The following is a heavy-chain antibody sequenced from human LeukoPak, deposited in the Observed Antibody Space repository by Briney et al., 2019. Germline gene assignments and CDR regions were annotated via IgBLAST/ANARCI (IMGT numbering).Heavy chain of an antibody. CDR1: GFTFSSYS. D-gene: IGHD3-22*01. V-gene: IGHV3-21*01. CDR3: AREDSGPFDSSGYGGGDFDY. Sequence: PGGSLRLSCAASGFTFSSYSMNWVRQAPGKGLEWVSSISSSSSYIYYADSVKGRFTISRDNAKNSLYLQMNSLRAEDTSVYYCAREDSGPFDSSGYGGGDFDYWGQGTLVTVSS. CDR2: ISSSSSYI. J-gene: IGHJ4*02.